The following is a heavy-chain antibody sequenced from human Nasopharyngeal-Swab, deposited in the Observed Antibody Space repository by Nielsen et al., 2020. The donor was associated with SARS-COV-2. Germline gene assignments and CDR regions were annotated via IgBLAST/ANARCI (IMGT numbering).Heavy chain of an antibody. CDR3: ASTAMGIGIGSEYYFDY. CDR2: IYTSGST. Sequence: SETLSLTCTVSGVSISSGSYYCSWIRQPAGKGLEWIGRIYTSGSTNYNPSLKSRVTISVDTSKNQFSLKLSSVTAADTAVYYCASTAMGIGIGSEYYFDYWGQGTLVTVSS. CDR1: GVSISSGSYY. V-gene: IGHV4-61*02. D-gene: IGHD5-18*01. J-gene: IGHJ4*02.